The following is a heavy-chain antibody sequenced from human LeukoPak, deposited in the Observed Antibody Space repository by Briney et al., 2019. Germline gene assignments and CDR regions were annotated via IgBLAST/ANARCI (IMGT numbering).Heavy chain of an antibody. CDR3: ARDDGDV. Sequence: PGRSLRLSCVSSGFTFSNYWIKCVRQAPGKGLEWGSSINEDGSGKLSVGYVKDRITIYRDNTRNSLDLQINSLKVEDTAIYYCARDDGDVWGTGTTVTVSS. J-gene: IGHJ6*04. V-gene: IGHV3-7*01. CDR1: GFTFSNYW. CDR2: INEDGSGK.